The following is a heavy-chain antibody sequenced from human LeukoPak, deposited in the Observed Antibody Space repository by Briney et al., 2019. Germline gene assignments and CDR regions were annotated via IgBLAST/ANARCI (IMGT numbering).Heavy chain of an antibody. CDR3: ARVLRMITFGGVILKYYFDY. CDR2: INHIGST. Sequence: SETLSLTCAVYGGSFSGYYWSWIRQPPGKWLECIGEINHIGSTNYNPSLKSRVTISVDTSKNQFSLKLSSVTAADTAVYYCARVLRMITFGGVILKYYFDYWGQGTLVTVSS. J-gene: IGHJ4*02. V-gene: IGHV4-34*01. CDR1: GGSFSGYY. D-gene: IGHD3-16*02.